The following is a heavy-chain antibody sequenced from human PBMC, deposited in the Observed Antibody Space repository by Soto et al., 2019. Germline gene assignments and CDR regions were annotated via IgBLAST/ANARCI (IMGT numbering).Heavy chain of an antibody. Sequence: GGSLRLSCATSGFTFSNYAMSWVRQAPGKGLEWVSSITGGGAGTYYADSVKGRFTISRDNAKSTLYLQMNSLRVEDTAIYYCANKKPGTFPFDYWGQGTLVTVSS. CDR3: ANKKPGTFPFDY. CDR2: ITGGGAGT. J-gene: IGHJ4*02. CDR1: GFTFSNYA. V-gene: IGHV3-23*01. D-gene: IGHD1-1*01.